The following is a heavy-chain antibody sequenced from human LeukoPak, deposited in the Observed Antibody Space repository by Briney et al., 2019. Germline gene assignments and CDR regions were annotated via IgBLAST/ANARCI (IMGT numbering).Heavy chain of an antibody. CDR3: AELGITMIGGV. CDR2: ASYSGSS. CDR1: GASIRNSNYY. D-gene: IGHD3-10*02. Sequence: SETLSLTCTVSGASIRNSNYYWGWIRQPPGKGLGWIGSASYSGSSYYNPSLKSRVTISVDTSKNQFSLKLSSVTAADTAVYYCAELGITMIGGVWGKGTTVTISS. J-gene: IGHJ6*04. V-gene: IGHV4-39*07.